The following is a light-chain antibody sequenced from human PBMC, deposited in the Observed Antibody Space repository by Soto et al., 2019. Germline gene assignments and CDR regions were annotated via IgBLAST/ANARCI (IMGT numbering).Light chain of an antibody. CDR2: ANT. V-gene: IGLV1-40*01. CDR3: QSYDSSLSGYV. J-gene: IGLJ1*01. CDR1: SSNLGSGFD. Sequence: QAVVTQPPSVSGAPGQRVTISCTGSSSNLGSGFDVQWYQQLPGTAPKLLIYANTNRPSGVPDRFSGSKSDTSASLAITGLRAEDEADYYCQSYDSSLSGYVFGTGTKLTVL.